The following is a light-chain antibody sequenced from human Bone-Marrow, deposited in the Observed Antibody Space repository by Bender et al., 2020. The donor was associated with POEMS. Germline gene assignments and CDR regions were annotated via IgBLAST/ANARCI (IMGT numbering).Light chain of an antibody. J-gene: IGLJ3*02. CDR3: SACDASLSGWV. Sequence: QSVVTQPPSLSEAPRQRVTISRSGSSSNIGNHCVNWYQQLPGEAPKLLIYYDDLLTPGVSDRFSASKSGTSASLAISEVQSEDDALYYCSACDASLSGWVFGGGTKLTVL. CDR2: YDD. CDR1: SSNIGNHC. V-gene: IGLV1-36*01.